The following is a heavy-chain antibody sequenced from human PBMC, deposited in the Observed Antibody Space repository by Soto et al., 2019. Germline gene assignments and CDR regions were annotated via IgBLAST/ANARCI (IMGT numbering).Heavy chain of an antibody. D-gene: IGHD5-12*01. Sequence: GGSLRLSCAASGFTFSSYAMHWVRQAPGKGLEWVAVISYDGSNKYYADSVKGRFTISRDNSKNTLYLQMNSLRAEDRAVYYCARVRGYSGYDGPRTLYYCYYGMDVWGQGTTVTVSS. CDR3: ARVRGYSGYDGPRTLYYCYYGMDV. CDR2: ISYDGSNK. J-gene: IGHJ6*02. V-gene: IGHV3-30-3*01. CDR1: GFTFSSYA.